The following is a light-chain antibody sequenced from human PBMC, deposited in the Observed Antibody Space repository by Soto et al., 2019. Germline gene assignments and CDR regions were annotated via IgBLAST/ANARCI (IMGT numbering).Light chain of an antibody. J-gene: IGKJ1*01. CDR2: KAS. CDR1: QSCGNS. Sequence: DIQMTQSPSTLSASVGDSVTITCRASQSCGNSLAWYQQRPGKAPNLLIYKASNLESGVPSRFSGSGSGTDFTLTISSVQPDDFAPYYCQQYNNYWTFGKGTQVEIK. CDR3: QQYNNYWT. V-gene: IGKV1-5*03.